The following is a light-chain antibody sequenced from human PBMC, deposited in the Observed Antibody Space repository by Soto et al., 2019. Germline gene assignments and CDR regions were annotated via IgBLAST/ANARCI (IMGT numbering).Light chain of an antibody. CDR2: AAS. Sequence: EIVMTQSPAILSVSPGERATLSYRASQSVGRNLAWYQQKPGQAPRLLIYAASTRATAIPGRFSASGSGTEFSLTISSLQSEDFAVYYCQEYNKWPPGTFGQGTTVEIK. CDR3: QEYNKWPPGT. V-gene: IGKV3-15*01. CDR1: QSVGRN. J-gene: IGKJ1*01.